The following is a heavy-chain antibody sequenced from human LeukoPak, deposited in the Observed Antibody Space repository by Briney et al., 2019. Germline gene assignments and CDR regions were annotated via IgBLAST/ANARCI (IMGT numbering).Heavy chain of an antibody. CDR3: FFPGVTGKVY. J-gene: IGHJ4*02. Sequence: PGRSLRLFCAASGFTFSTYAMHWVRQAPGKGLEWVAVISYDGSNKYNADSVKGRFTISRDNSKNTLYLQMNSLRAEDTAVYYCFFPGVTGKVYWGQGTLVTVSS. V-gene: IGHV3-30-3*01. D-gene: IGHD1-1*01. CDR2: ISYDGSNK. CDR1: GFTFSTYA.